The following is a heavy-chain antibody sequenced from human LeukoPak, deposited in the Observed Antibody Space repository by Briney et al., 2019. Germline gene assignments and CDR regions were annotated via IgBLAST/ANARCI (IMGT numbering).Heavy chain of an antibody. CDR3: ARDRGPSYGTYYFDY. Sequence: SETLSLTCTVSGGSISSYYGSWIRQPPGKGLEWIGYICYSGSTNYNPSLKSRVTISVDTSKNQFSLKLSSVTAADTAVYYCARDRGPSYGTYYFDYWGQGTLVTVSS. J-gene: IGHJ4*02. V-gene: IGHV4-59*01. CDR1: GGSISSYY. D-gene: IGHD5-18*01. CDR2: ICYSGST.